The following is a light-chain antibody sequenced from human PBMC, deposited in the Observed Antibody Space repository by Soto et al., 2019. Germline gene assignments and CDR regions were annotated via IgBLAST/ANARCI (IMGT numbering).Light chain of an antibody. CDR3: QTWGNGTVV. CDR2: LNSDGSH. J-gene: IGLJ2*01. CDR1: SGHSSNA. Sequence: QLVLTQSPSASASLGASVRFTCTLSSGHSSNAVAWHQQQPEKGPRFLMKLNSDGSHTKGDGIPDRFSGSSSGAERYLTISNLQSEDEAEYYCQTWGNGTVVFGGGTKVTVL. V-gene: IGLV4-69*01.